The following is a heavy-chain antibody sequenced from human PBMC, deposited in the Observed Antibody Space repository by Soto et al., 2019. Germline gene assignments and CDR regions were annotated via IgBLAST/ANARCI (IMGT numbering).Heavy chain of an antibody. CDR2: IDYSGSS. J-gene: IGHJ4*02. CDR1: GGSISRDNSS. V-gene: IGHV4-30-4*01. D-gene: IGHD2-2*01. CDR3: ARVGIRGNRVIVPAAFFDY. Sequence: QVQLQESGPGLVKPSQTLSLTCSVSGGSISRDNSSWAWIRQPPGKGLEWIGYIDYSGSSFIKPSLASRVVMSVDADKNQFSLKLRSVTAADTAVYYCARVGIRGNRVIVPAAFFDYWGQGTLVTVST.